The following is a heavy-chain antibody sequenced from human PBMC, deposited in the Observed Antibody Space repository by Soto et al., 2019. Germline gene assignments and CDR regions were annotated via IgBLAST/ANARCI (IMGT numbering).Heavy chain of an antibody. Sequence: EVQLVESGGGLVQPGGSLRLSCAASGFTVSSNYMSWVRQAPGNGLEWVSVIYSGGSTYYADSVKGRFTISRDNSKNTLYLQMNSLRAEDTAVYYCARDRGGYYYYGMDVWGQGTTVTVSS. CDR3: ARDRGGYYYYGMDV. CDR1: GFTVSSNY. D-gene: IGHD3-10*01. V-gene: IGHV3-66*01. J-gene: IGHJ6*02. CDR2: IYSGGST.